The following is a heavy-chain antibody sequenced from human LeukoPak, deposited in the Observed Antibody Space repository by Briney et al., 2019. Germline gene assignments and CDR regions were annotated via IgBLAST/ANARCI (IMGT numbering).Heavy chain of an antibody. D-gene: IGHD2-2*01. V-gene: IGHV1-18*01. CDR1: GYSLTSYG. CDR3: ARDVILGADLQYHQFYGMDV. CDR2: INPYNGDT. J-gene: IGHJ6*02. Sequence: ASVRVSCKASGYSLTSYGISWVRQAPGQGLEWMGCINPYNGDTKYTQKLQGRVTITTDTATRSAYMEPRSLRSDDTAVSYCARDVILGADLQYHQFYGMDVWGQGTTAIVSS.